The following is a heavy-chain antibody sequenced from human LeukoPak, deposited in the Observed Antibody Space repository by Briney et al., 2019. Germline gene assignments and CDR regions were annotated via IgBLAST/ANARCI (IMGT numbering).Heavy chain of an antibody. J-gene: IGHJ6*02. V-gene: IGHV3-66*02. CDR1: GFTVSSNY. CDR2: IYSGGST. Sequence: GGSLRLSCAASGFTVSSNYMSWVRQAPGKGLEWVSVIYSGGSTYYADSVKGRFTISRDNSKNTLYLQMNSLRAEDTAVYDCARGPPLFGEHYYYYGMDVWGQGTTVTVSS. CDR3: ARGPPLFGEHYYYYGMDV. D-gene: IGHD3-10*01.